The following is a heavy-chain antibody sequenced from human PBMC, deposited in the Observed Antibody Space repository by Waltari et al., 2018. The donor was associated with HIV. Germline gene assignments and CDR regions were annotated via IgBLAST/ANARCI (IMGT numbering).Heavy chain of an antibody. V-gene: IGHV4-39*01. CDR2: IYYSGST. J-gene: IGHJ4*02. Sequence: QLQLQESGPGLVKPSETLSLTCTVSGGSISRSSYFWGWFRQPPGKGLEWIGSIYYSGSTYYNPSLKSRVTISVDTPKNQFSLILSSVTAADTAVYYCARRHVDTALVRWGLDDWGQGTLVTVSS. D-gene: IGHD5-18*01. CDR3: ARRHVDTALVRWGLDD. CDR1: GGSISRSSYF.